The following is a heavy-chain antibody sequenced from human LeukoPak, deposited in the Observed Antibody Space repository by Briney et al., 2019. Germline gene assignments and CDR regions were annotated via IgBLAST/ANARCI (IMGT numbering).Heavy chain of an antibody. V-gene: IGHV4-39*07. J-gene: IGHJ4*02. CDR2: IFYSGNT. CDR1: GGSISSSSYY. CDR3: ARDLSFDWFPYYFDY. D-gene: IGHD3-9*01. Sequence: SETLSLTCTVSGGSISSSSYYWAWVRQPPGKGLEWLGSIFYSGNTHYNPSLKSPVTISIDTSKDQFSLKVSSVTAADTAIYYCARDLSFDWFPYYFDYWGQGILVTVSS.